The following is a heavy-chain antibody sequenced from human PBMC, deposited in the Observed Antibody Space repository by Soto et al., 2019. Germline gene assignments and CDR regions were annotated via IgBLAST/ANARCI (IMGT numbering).Heavy chain of an antibody. CDR3: ARDGSSSSVNWFDP. CDR1: GGTFSSYA. J-gene: IGHJ5*02. D-gene: IGHD6-6*01. Sequence: VQLVESGGGLVQPGSSVKVSCKASGGTFSSYAISWVRQAPGQGLEWMGGIIPIFGTANYAQKFQGRVTITADESTSTAYMELSSLRSEDTAVYYCARDGSSSSVNWFDPWGQGTLVTVSS. V-gene: IGHV1-69*01. CDR2: IIPIFGTA.